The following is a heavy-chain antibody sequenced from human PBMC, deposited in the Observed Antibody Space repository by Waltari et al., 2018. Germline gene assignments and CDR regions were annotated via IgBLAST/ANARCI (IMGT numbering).Heavy chain of an antibody. Sequence: EVQLVESGGGLVHPGGSLRLSCEASGFIFTNYWMHWVRQDPGKGLVWVEHINSDGRSTTYWDSVRGRFTITRDNARNTLNLQMTSLRAEDTAVYFCVTDDPGLGLDVWGQGTTVTVSS. D-gene: IGHD7-27*01. CDR2: INSDGRST. CDR1: GFIFTNYW. V-gene: IGHV3-74*01. CDR3: VTDDPGLGLDV. J-gene: IGHJ6*02.